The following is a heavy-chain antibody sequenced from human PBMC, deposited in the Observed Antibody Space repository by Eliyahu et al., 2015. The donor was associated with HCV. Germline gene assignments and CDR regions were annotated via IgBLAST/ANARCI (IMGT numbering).Heavy chain of an antibody. CDR3: ARLSSSSFDY. Sequence: QVQLQQWGAGLLKPSETLSLXCAVXGGXFSGYYWSWXRQPPGKGLEWIGEINHSGSTNYNPSLKSRVTISVDTSKNQFSLKLSSVTAADTAVYYCARLSSSSFDYWGQGTLVTVSS. CDR2: INHSGST. V-gene: IGHV4-34*01. J-gene: IGHJ4*02. CDR1: GGXFSGYY. D-gene: IGHD6-13*01.